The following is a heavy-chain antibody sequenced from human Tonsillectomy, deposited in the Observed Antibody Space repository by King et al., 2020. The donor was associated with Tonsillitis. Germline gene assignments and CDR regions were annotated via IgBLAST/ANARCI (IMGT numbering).Heavy chain of an antibody. Sequence: VQLVQSGAEVKKPGESLKLSCKGSGYSFTTYWIGWVRQMPGKGLEWMGIIYPGDSDTRYSPSFQGHVTISADKSISTAYLQWSSLKASDTAMYYCARCQCSNGVRYPNWFDPWGQGTLVTVSS. D-gene: IGHD2-8*01. CDR3: ARCQCSNGVRYPNWFDP. J-gene: IGHJ5*02. CDR2: IYPGDSDT. V-gene: IGHV5-51*01. CDR1: GYSFTTYW.